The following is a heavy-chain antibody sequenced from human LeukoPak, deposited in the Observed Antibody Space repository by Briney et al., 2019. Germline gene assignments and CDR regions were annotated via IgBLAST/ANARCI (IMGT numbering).Heavy chain of an antibody. CDR1: GASISGGTYY. J-gene: IGHJ4*02. Sequence: SETLSLTCSVSGASISGGTYYWGWIRQPPGKGLEWFGSIYYTGSTYDNPSLKSRVTISVDTSKNQFSLRLSSVTAADTAVYYCARRGGSGRAFDYWGQGTLVTVSS. D-gene: IGHD1-26*01. V-gene: IGHV4-39*01. CDR3: ARRGGSGRAFDY. CDR2: IYYTGST.